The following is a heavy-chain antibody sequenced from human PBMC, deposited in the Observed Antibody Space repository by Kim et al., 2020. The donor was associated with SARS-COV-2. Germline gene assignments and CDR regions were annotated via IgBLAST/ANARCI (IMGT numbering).Heavy chain of an antibody. V-gene: IGHV3-30*04. D-gene: IGHD3-9*01. CDR2: ISYDGSNK. Sequence: GGSLRLSCAASGFTFSSYAMHWVRQAPGKGLEWVAVISYDGSNKYYADSVKGRFTVSRDNSKNTLYLQMNSLRAEDTAVYYCARSPFDILTGYYLSPDYWGQGTLVTVSS. J-gene: IGHJ4*02. CDR1: GFTFSSYA. CDR3: ARSPFDILTGYYLSPDY.